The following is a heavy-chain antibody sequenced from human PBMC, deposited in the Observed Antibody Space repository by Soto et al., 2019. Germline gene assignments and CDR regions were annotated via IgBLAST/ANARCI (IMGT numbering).Heavy chain of an antibody. D-gene: IGHD6-13*01. CDR1: GFTFSGHA. CDR3: ARDGQALAPYALDV. Sequence: QVQLVESGGGVAQPGRSLRLSCTVSGFTFSGHAMHWVRQAPGKGLEWVTQIWYDGSNKYYAESVKGRFTISRDNSKNTLYLQMNSLRVEDTAVYYCARDGQALAPYALDVWGQGTSVTVSS. CDR2: IWYDGSNK. V-gene: IGHV3-33*01. J-gene: IGHJ6*02.